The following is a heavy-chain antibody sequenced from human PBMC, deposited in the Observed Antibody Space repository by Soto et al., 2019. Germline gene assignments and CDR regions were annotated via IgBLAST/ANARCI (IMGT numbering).Heavy chain of an antibody. CDR3: ARLAARPADY. J-gene: IGHJ4*02. Sequence: QVQLVQSGADVKTPGASVQVSCKASGYTFTNYYIAWVRQAPGQGLEWMGIINANGGATSYAQKFQGRVTMTRDVSTSTVYMEMTSLTLDDTAVYFCARLAARPADYWGQGTLVTVSS. D-gene: IGHD6-6*01. V-gene: IGHV1-46*01. CDR2: INANGGAT. CDR1: GYTFTNYY.